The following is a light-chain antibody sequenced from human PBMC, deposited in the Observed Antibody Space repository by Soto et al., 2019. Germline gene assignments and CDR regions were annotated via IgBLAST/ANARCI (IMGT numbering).Light chain of an antibody. CDR2: GAS. Sequence: IVMTQSPATLSVSPGERATLSCRASQSVSSNLAWYQQKPGQAPRLLIYGASTRATGIPARFSGSGSGTEFTLTISSLQSEDFAVYYCQQYNNWPRMYTFGQGTKVDI. CDR1: QSVSSN. V-gene: IGKV3-15*01. CDR3: QQYNNWPRMYT. J-gene: IGKJ2*01.